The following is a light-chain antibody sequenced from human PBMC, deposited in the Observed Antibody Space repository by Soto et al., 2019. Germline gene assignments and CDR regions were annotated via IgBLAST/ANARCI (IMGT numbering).Light chain of an antibody. V-gene: IGKV3-11*01. CDR3: HQRYNSPPFT. CDR2: AAS. CDR1: QSVSTY. Sequence: EVVLTQSPATLSLSPGERATLSCRASQSVSTYLAWYQQKPGQPPRLLIYAASNRATGTPARFSGSGSGTDFTLTISSLEPEDFAVYYCHQRYNSPPFTVGPGTKVEIK. J-gene: IGKJ1*01.